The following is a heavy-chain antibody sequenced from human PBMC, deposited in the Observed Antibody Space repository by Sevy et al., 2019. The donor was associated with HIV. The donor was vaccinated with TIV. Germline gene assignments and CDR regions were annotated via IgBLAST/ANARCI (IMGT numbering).Heavy chain of an antibody. CDR2: ISSSSSYM. V-gene: IGHV3-21*01. D-gene: IGHD6-19*01. Sequence: GGSLRLSCAASGFTFSSYSMNWVRQAPGKGLEWVSSISSSSSYMYYADSVKGRFTISRDNAKNSLYLQMNSLRAEDTAVYYCARERRIAVAGKYFDYWGQGTLVTVSS. CDR3: ARERRIAVAGKYFDY. CDR1: GFTFSSYS. J-gene: IGHJ4*02.